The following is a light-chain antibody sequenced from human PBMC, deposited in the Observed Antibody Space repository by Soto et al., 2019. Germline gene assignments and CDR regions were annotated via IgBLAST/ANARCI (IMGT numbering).Light chain of an antibody. CDR3: QQYGSSPRT. J-gene: IGKJ2*01. V-gene: IGKV3-20*01. Sequence: EIVLTQSPGTLSLSPGDRATLSCRTSQSVPSNYLAWYQQNPGQAPRLLIYAASSRPGGIPDRFSGSGSGTDFTLTISRLEPEEFAVYYCQQYGSSPRTFGQGTKVEIK. CDR1: QSVPSNY. CDR2: AAS.